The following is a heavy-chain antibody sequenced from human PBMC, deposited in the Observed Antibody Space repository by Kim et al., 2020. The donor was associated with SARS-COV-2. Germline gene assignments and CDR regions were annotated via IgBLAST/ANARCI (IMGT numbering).Heavy chain of an antibody. CDR3: TTDLPLIVGHSDY. CDR2: IKSKTDGGTT. D-gene: IGHD1-26*01. V-gene: IGHV3-15*01. CDR1: GFTFSNAW. J-gene: IGHJ4*02. Sequence: GGSLRLSCAASGFTFSNAWMSWVRQAPGKGLEWVGRIKSKTDGGTTDYAAPVKGRFTISRDDSKNTLYLQMNSLKTEDTAVYYCTTDLPLIVGHSDYWGQGTLVTVSS.